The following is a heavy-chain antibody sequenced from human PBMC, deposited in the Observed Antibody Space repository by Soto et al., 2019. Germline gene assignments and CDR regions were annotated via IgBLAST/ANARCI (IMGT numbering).Heavy chain of an antibody. Sequence: EVQLVESGGGLVQPGGSLRLSCAASGFTFSSNWMHWVRQGPGKGLVWVSRIDNDGSSRDYADSVKGRFTISRDNAKNTLYPEMSSLRAEDTAVYYCATGSGWYSPDYWGQGTLVTVSS. J-gene: IGHJ4*02. D-gene: IGHD6-19*01. CDR3: ATGSGWYSPDY. CDR1: GFTFSSNW. CDR2: IDNDGSSR. V-gene: IGHV3-74*01.